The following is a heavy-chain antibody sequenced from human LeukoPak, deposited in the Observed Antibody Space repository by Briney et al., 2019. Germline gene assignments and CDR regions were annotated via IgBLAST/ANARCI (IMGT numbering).Heavy chain of an antibody. CDR3: TTKTMVRGVIPYYYYYMDV. J-gene: IGHJ6*03. Sequence: PGGSLRLSCTASGFIFSNAWMSWVRRAPGKGLEWVGRIKSKTDGGTTDYAAPVKGRFTISRDDSKNTLYLQMNSLKTEDTAVYYCTTKTMVRGVIPYYYYYMDVWGKGTTVTVSS. CDR2: IKSKTDGGTT. D-gene: IGHD3-10*01. CDR1: GFIFSNAW. V-gene: IGHV3-15*01.